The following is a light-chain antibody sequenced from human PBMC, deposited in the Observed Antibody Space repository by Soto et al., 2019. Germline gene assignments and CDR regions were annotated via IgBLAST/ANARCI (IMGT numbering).Light chain of an antibody. Sequence: QSALTQPASVSGSPGQSITISCTGTSSDVGSYNLVSWYQQHPGKAPKLMIYEGSKRPSGVSNRFSGSKSGNTASLTISGLQAEDEADYYCCSYAGSSTVVFGGGTQRTVL. CDR3: CSYAGSSTVV. CDR2: EGS. J-gene: IGLJ2*01. V-gene: IGLV2-23*01. CDR1: SSDVGSYNL.